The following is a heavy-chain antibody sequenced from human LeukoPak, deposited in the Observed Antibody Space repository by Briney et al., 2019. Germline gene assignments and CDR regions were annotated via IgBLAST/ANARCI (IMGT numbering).Heavy chain of an antibody. D-gene: IGHD5-12*01. CDR2: VIPVFDAP. CDR1: GTTYTRFP. V-gene: IGHV1-69*13. Sequence: GASVKASCKTSGTTYTRFPISWVRQAPGQGLEWMGGVIPVFDAPNYAQKFQGRFTITRDESTGVTYMELSGLTPDDTAVYYCARVHGGYGFEYFDNWGQGTLVTVSS. J-gene: IGHJ4*02. CDR3: ARVHGGYGFEYFDN.